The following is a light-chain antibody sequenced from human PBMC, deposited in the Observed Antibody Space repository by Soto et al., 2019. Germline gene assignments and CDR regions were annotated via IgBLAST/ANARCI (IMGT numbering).Light chain of an antibody. J-gene: IGKJ3*01. CDR3: QQSYSSPRT. Sequence: DIQMTQSPSSLSASVGDRVTISCRASQSISSYLNWYQQKPGKAPKRLIYDASILQSGVPSRFSGSGSGTDFTLTISRLQPEDFATYYCQQSYSSPRTFGPGTKVDIK. V-gene: IGKV1-39*01. CDR1: QSISSY. CDR2: DAS.